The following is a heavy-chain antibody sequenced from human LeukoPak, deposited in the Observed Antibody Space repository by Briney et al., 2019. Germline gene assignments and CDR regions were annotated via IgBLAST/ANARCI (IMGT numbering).Heavy chain of an antibody. J-gene: IGHJ4*02. CDR1: GFTFSSYA. V-gene: IGHV3-23*01. D-gene: IGHD3-3*01. CDR2: ISGSGGST. Sequence: GGSLRLSCAASGFTFSSYATSWVRQAPGKGLEWVSAISGSGGSTYYADSVKGRFTISRDNSKNTLYLQMNSLRAEDTAVYYCAKEGGYDFWSGYGQPYYFDYWGQGTLVTVSS. CDR3: AKEGGYDFWSGYGQPYYFDY.